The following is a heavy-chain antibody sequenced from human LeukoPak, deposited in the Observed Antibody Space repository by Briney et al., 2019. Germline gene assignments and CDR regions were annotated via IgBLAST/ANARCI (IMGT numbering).Heavy chain of an antibody. Sequence: PGGSLRLSCAASGFTFSSYGMHWVRQAPGKGLEWVAFIRYDGSNKYYADSMKGRFTISRDNSKNTLYLQMNSLRGEDTAVYSCARSITMVRGRKTKNYYYYMDVWGKGTTVTISS. V-gene: IGHV3-30*02. CDR3: ARSITMVRGRKTKNYYYYMDV. D-gene: IGHD3-10*01. CDR2: IRYDGSNK. J-gene: IGHJ6*03. CDR1: GFTFSSYG.